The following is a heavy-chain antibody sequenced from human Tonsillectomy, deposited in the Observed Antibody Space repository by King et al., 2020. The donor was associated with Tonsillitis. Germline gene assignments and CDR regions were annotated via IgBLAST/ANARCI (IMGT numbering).Heavy chain of an antibody. V-gene: IGHV6-1*01. D-gene: IGHD5-12*01. J-gene: IGHJ4*02. CDR1: GDSVSSNSAA. CDR2: TYYRSKWYN. Sequence: VQLQQSGPGLVKPSQTLSLTCAISGDSVSSNSAAWHWIRQSPSRGLEWLGRTYYRSKWYNDYAVSVKSRITINPDTSKNQFSLQLNSVTPENTAVYYCAREIYSGYEWCTLEYDYWGQGTLVTVSS. CDR3: AREIYSGYEWCTLEYDY.